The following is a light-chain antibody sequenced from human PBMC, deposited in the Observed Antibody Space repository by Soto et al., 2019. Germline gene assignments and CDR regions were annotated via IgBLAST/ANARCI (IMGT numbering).Light chain of an antibody. J-gene: IGLJ2*01. CDR2: YYR. Sequence: SYVVTQPPSVSVAPGETARIPCGGDSINRKSVHWYQRKPGQAPVTVIYYYRDRPAGIPEQFSVSNSGNTATLTITRVETGNKADYYRQIWYTDSNHVIFAGGTQLTVL. CDR1: SINRKS. CDR3: QIWYTDSNHVI. V-gene: IGLV3-21*01.